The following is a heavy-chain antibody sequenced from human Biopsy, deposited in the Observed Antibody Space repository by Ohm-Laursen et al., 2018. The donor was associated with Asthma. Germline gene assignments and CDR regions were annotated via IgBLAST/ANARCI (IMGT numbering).Heavy chain of an antibody. CDR3: ARAVDYSHYYGIDV. D-gene: IGHD3-10*01. Sequence: VASVKVSCKTSGYTFNSAGITCGRQAPGQGLEWMGWISVYNGNTKVAQKLHDRVTMITDTSTSTAYMELRSLRSDDTAVYFCARAVDYSHYYGIDVWGQGTTVTVS. CDR2: ISVYNGNT. CDR1: GYTFNSAG. V-gene: IGHV1-18*01. J-gene: IGHJ6*02.